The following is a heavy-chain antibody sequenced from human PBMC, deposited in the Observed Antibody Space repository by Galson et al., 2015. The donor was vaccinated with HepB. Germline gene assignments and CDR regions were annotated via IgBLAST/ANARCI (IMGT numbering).Heavy chain of an antibody. CDR3: AKANYSDV. J-gene: IGHJ4*02. Sequence: SLRLSCAASGFTFSSYAMYWVRQAPGKGLEWVSDISSSGGSTYYADSVKGRFTISRDNSQNTLYLQMNNLRAEDTAVYYCAKANYSDVWGQGTLVIVSS. V-gene: IGHV3-23*01. CDR2: ISSSGGST. CDR1: GFTFSSYA. D-gene: IGHD4/OR15-4a*01.